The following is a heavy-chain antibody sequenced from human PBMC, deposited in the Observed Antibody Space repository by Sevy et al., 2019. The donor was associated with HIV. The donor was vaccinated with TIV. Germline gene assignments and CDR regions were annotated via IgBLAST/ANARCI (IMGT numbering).Heavy chain of an antibody. V-gene: IGHV3-23*01. CDR3: AKHLPHTTLGDY. Sequence: GEALKISCVASGFTFSTYGLSWVRQAPGKGLEGVSSISGNSVIRNFADSARGRFTISRDNSRDTLYLQMNGLTAEDTAVYFCAKHLPHTTLGDYWGQGTLVTVSS. CDR2: ISGNSVIR. J-gene: IGHJ4*02. CDR1: GFTFSTYG. D-gene: IGHD4-17*01.